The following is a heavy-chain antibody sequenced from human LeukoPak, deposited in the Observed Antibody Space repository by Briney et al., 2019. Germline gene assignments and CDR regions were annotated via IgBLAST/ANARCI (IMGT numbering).Heavy chain of an antibody. J-gene: IGHJ4*02. CDR1: GFTFSSYA. Sequence: GGSLRLSCAASGFTFSSYAMHWVRQAPGKGLEWVAVISYDGSNKYYADSVKGRFTISRDNAKNSLYLQMNSLRAEDTAVYYCARLLPGIAVAGTLDYWGQGTLVTVS. CDR3: ARLLPGIAVAGTLDY. V-gene: IGHV3-30*04. CDR2: ISYDGSNK. D-gene: IGHD6-19*01.